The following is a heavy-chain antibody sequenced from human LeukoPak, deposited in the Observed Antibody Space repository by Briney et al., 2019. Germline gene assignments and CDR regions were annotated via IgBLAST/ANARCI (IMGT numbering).Heavy chain of an antibody. CDR1: TFALSSYE. Sequence: PGGSLRLSCSASTFALSSYEMNWVRQAPGKGLEWVANIKQDGSEKYYVDSVKGRFTISRDNAKNSLYLQMNSLRAEDTAVYYCARGAATTGLFWGQGTLVTVSS. J-gene: IGHJ4*02. D-gene: IGHD4-17*01. CDR3: ARGAATTGLF. CDR2: IKQDGSEK. V-gene: IGHV3-7*01.